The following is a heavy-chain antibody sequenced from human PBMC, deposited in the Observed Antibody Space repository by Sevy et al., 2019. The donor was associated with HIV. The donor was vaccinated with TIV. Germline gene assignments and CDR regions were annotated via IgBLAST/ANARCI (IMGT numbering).Heavy chain of an antibody. CDR2: IIPIFGTA. CDR3: ARYYFDSSNYYSDYYGMDV. CDR1: GGTFSSYA. D-gene: IGHD3-22*01. V-gene: IGHV1-69*13. Sequence: ASVKVSCKASGGTFSSYAISWVRQAPGQGLEWMGGIIPIFGTANYAQKFQGRVTITADESTSTAYMELSSLRSEDTAVCYCARYYFDSSNYYSDYYGMDVWGQGTTVTVSS. J-gene: IGHJ6*02.